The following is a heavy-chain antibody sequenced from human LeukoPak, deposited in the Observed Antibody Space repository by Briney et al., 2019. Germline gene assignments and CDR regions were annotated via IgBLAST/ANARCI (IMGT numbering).Heavy chain of an antibody. CDR2: INPNSGGT. Sequence: ASVKVSCKASGYTFTGYYMHWVRQAPGQGLEWMGWINPNSGGTNYAQKFQGRVTMTRDTSISTAYMELSRLGSDDTAVYYCARELGSSPPIDAFGIWGQGTMVTVSS. D-gene: IGHD6-6*01. J-gene: IGHJ3*02. CDR3: ARELGSSPPIDAFGI. V-gene: IGHV1-2*02. CDR1: GYTFTGYY.